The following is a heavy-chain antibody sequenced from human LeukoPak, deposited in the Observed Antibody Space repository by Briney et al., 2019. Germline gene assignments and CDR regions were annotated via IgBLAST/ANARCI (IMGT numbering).Heavy chain of an antibody. CDR2: IYHSGST. Sequence: LRLSCAASGFTFDDYAMHWIRQPPGKGLEWIGYIYHSGSTYYNPSLKSRVTISVDRSKNQFSLKLSSVTAADTAVYYCARVGMHDSSGYYPNDAFDIWGQGTMVTVSS. CDR1: GFTFDDYA. V-gene: IGHV4-30-2*01. J-gene: IGHJ3*02. CDR3: ARVGMHDSSGYYPNDAFDI. D-gene: IGHD3-22*01.